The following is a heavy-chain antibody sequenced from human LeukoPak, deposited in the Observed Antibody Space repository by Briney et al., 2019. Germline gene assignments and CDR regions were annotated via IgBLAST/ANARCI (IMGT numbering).Heavy chain of an antibody. Sequence: ASVKVSCKASRYTFTGYYMHWVRQAPGQGLEWMGWINPNSGVTDYAQNFQGRVTMTRDTSISTAYVELSRLGSDDTAVYYCARGTGEGYTYGRYYFDYWGQGTLVTASS. CDR2: INPNSGVT. CDR3: ARGTGEGYTYGRYYFDY. J-gene: IGHJ4*02. CDR1: RYTFTGYY. D-gene: IGHD5-18*01. V-gene: IGHV1-2*02.